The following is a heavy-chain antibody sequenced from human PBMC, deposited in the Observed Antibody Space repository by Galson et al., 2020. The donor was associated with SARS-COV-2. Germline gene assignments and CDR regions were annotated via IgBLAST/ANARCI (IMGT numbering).Heavy chain of an antibody. CDR2: IHQTGST. Sequence: PSQTLSLTCALYGGSFRGYYWNRLRQPPGKGLVGPGEIHQTGSTNYNAALKSRVPISIDTSENQFSLKLSSVTAADTAVYYCARFPLLNSSYVCFDLWGRGTLVTVSS. CDR3: ARFPLLNSSYVCFDL. D-gene: IGHD3-16*01. J-gene: IGHJ2*01. CDR1: GGSFRGYY. V-gene: IGHV4-34*01.